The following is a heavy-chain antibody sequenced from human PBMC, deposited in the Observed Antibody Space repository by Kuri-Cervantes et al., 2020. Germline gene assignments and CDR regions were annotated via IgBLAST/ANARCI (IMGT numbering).Heavy chain of an antibody. CDR3: ARAAPGHGEFIRFDP. CDR1: GFTFRTYW. V-gene: IGHV3-7*03. D-gene: IGHD3-10*01. CDR2: IKEDGSVK. Sequence: GESLKISCSASGFTFRTYWMDWVRQAPGRGLQWVASIKEDGSVKDYVVSVKGRFTISRDNAKNSLYLQMNSLRAEDTALYYCARAAPGHGEFIRFDPWGQGTLVTVSS. J-gene: IGHJ5*02.